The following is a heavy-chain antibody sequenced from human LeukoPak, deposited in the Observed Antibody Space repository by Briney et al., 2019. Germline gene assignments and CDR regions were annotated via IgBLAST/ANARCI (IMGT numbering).Heavy chain of an antibody. CDR3: AKDRMRIAVAGTDY. V-gene: IGHV3-23*01. J-gene: IGHJ4*02. CDR2: ISGSGGST. D-gene: IGHD6-19*01. CDR1: GFTFSSYA. Sequence: GGSLRLSCAASGFTFSSYAMSWVRQAPGKGLEWVSAISGSGGSTYYADSVKGRFTISRDNSKNTLYLQMNSLRAEDTAVSYCAKDRMRIAVAGTDYWGQGTLVTVSS.